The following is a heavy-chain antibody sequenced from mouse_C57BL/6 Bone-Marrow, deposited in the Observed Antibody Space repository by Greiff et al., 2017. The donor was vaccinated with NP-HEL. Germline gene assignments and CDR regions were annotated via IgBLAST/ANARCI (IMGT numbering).Heavy chain of an antibody. CDR2: ISDGGSYT. D-gene: IGHD6-2*01. V-gene: IGHV5-4*03. J-gene: IGHJ2*01. CDR1: GFTFSSYA. Sequence: EVKLMESGGGLVKPGGSLKLSCAASGFTFSSYAMSWVRQTPEKRLEWVATISDGGSYTYYPDNVKGRFTISRDNAKNNLYLQMSHLKSEDTAMYYCARGLADGWGQGTTLTVSS. CDR3: ARGLADG.